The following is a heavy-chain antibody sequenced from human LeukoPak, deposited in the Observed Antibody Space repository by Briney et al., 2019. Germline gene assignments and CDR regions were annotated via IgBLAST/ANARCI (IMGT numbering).Heavy chain of an antibody. D-gene: IGHD2-2*01. Sequence: ASVKVSCKASGYTYTSYDINWVRQATGQGLEWMGWMNPNSGNKGYAQKFRGRVTITKKTSIRTAYMALSSLRSEDTAVYYCARPQEEFCSSTSCYDFQHWGQGTLVTVSS. CDR1: GYTYTSYD. CDR3: ARPQEEFCSSTSCYDFQH. CDR2: MNPNSGNK. V-gene: IGHV1-8*03. J-gene: IGHJ1*01.